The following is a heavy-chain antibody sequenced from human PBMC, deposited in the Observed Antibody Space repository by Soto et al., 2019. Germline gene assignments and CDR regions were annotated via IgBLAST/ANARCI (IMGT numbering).Heavy chain of an antibody. J-gene: IGHJ4*02. Sequence: GGSLILSCAASGFTFSSYAMSWVRQAPGKGLEWVSAISGSGGSTYYADSVKGRLTISRDNSNNTLYLQMNGLRAEDTAIYYCAKVVNSAYSNYTTFEKWGQGKLVTVS. D-gene: IGHD3-3*01. CDR1: GFTFSSYA. CDR2: ISGSGGST. V-gene: IGHV3-23*01. CDR3: AKVVNSAYSNYTTFEK.